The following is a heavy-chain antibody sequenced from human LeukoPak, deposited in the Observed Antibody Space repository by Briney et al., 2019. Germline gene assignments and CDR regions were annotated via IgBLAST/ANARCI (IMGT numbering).Heavy chain of an antibody. CDR3: ARDQTTVTRSPYYYYGMDV. D-gene: IGHD4-17*01. V-gene: IGHV4-30-4*01. J-gene: IGHJ6*02. CDR1: GGSISSGDYY. CDR2: IYYSGST. Sequence: SSETLSLTCTVSGGSISSGDYYWSWIRQPPGKGLEWIGYIYYSGSTYYNPSLKSRVTISVDSCKNQFSLKLSSVTAADTAVYYCARDQTTVTRSPYYYYGMDVWGQGTTVTVSS.